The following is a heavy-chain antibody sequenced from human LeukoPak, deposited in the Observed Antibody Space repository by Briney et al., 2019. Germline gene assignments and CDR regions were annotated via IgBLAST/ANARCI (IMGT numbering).Heavy chain of an antibody. D-gene: IGHD4-17*01. CDR2: IYYSGST. CDR1: GGSVSSGSYY. Sequence: SETLSLTCTVSGGSVSSGSYYWSWIVQPPGNGLEWIGCIYYSGSTYYNPSLKSRVTISVDTSKNQFSLKLSSVTAADTAVYYCASLKDGDYDLHLDYWGQGTLVTVSS. J-gene: IGHJ4*02. CDR3: ASLKDGDYDLHLDY. V-gene: IGHV4-61*01.